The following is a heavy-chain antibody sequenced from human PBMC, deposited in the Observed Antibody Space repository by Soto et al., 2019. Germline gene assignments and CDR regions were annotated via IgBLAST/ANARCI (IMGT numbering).Heavy chain of an antibody. CDR1: GGSFSGYY. Sequence: SETQSLTCAVYGGSFSGYYWSWIRQPPGKGLEWIGEINHSGSTNYNPSLKSRVTISVDTSKNQFSLKLSSVTAADTAVYYCARHVPWRLATGWGQGTLVTVSS. CDR3: ARHVPWRLATG. CDR2: INHSGST. D-gene: IGHD1-1*01. V-gene: IGHV4-34*01. J-gene: IGHJ4*02.